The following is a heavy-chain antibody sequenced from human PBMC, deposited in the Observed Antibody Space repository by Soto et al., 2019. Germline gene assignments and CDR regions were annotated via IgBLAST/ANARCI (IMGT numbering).Heavy chain of an antibody. J-gene: IGHJ4*02. CDR1: GYTFTSYA. V-gene: IGHV1-3*01. CDR3: AISFTVPAAIGY. Sequence: ASVKVSCKASGYTFTSYAMHWVRQAPGQRLEWMGWINAGNGNTKYSQKFQGRVTITRDTSASTAYMELSSLRSEDTAVYYCAISFTVPAAIGYGGQETLVPVSS. D-gene: IGHD2-2*02. CDR2: INAGNGNT.